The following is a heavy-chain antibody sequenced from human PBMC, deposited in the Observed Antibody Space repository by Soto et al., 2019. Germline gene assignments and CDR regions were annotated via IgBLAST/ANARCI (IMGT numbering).Heavy chain of an antibody. CDR3: AKGGRGITFGGVIAPFDY. Sequence: GGSLRLSCAASGFTFSSYAMIWVRQAPGKGLEWVSAISGSGGSTYYADSVKGRFTISRDNSKNTLYLQMNSLRAEDTAVYYCAKGGRGITFGGVIAPFDYWGQGTLVTVSS. V-gene: IGHV3-23*01. D-gene: IGHD3-16*02. J-gene: IGHJ4*02. CDR2: ISGSGGST. CDR1: GFTFSSYA.